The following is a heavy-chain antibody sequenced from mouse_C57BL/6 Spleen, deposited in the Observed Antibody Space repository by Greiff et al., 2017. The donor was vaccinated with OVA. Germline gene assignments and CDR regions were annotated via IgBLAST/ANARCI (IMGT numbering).Heavy chain of an antibody. CDR3: ARPLDSSGQAWFAY. CDR2: IYPGDGDT. J-gene: IGHJ3*01. V-gene: IGHV1-80*01. Sequence: VKLMESGAELVKPGASVKISCKASGYAFSSYWMNWVKQRPGKGLEWIGQIYPGDGDTNYNGKFKGKATLTADKSSSTAYMQLSSLTSEDSAVYFCARPLDSSGQAWFAYWGQGTLVTVSA. CDR1: GYAFSSYW. D-gene: IGHD3-2*02.